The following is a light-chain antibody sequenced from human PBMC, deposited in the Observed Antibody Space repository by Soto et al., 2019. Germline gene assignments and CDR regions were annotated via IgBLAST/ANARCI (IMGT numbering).Light chain of an antibody. Sequence: QSLLPQPPSASETPGQRVTISCSGSSSNIGSNYVYWYQQLPGTAPKLLIYRNNQRPSGVPDRFSGSKSGTSASLAISGLRSEDEADYYCAAWDDSLSGYVFGTGTKVTVL. CDR2: RNN. CDR1: SSNIGSNY. CDR3: AAWDDSLSGYV. J-gene: IGLJ1*01. V-gene: IGLV1-47*01.